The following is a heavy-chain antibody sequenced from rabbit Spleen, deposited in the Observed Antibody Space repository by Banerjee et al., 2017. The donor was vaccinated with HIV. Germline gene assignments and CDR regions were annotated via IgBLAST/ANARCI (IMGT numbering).Heavy chain of an antibody. CDR3: AREDVGGSCSL. D-gene: IGHD5-1*01. CDR2: IYGISETT. V-gene: IGHV1S7*01. J-gene: IGHJ4*01. Sequence: KGLEWIGIIYGISETTYYASWVNGRFTISSDNAQNNVDLQLNSLTAADTATYFCAREDVGGSCSLWGPGTLVTVS.